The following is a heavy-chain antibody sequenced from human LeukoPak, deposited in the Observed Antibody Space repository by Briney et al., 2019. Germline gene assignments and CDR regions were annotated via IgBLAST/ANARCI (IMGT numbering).Heavy chain of an antibody. V-gene: IGHV4-59*08. CDR2: IYYSGST. J-gene: IGHJ3*02. CDR1: GGSISSYY. CDR3: ARHVKWLAGGAFDI. Sequence: SETLSLTCTVSGGSISSYYWSWIRQPPGKGREWIGYIYYSGSTNYNPSLKSRVTISVDTSKNQFSLKLSSVTAADTAVYYCARHVKWLAGGAFDIWGQGTMVTVSS. D-gene: IGHD6-19*01.